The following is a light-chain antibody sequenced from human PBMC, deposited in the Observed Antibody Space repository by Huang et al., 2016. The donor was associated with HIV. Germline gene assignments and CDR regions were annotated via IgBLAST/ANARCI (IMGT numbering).Light chain of an antibody. Sequence: DIQMTQSPSSLSASVGDRVSITCRASESISKYVNWYQQKPGKAPKLLIYAASTLQTGVPSSFSGSGSGTEFTLTISSLQPEDFSSYYCQQSYSISYTFGQGTKLEIK. CDR3: QQSYSISYT. CDR2: AAS. J-gene: IGKJ2*01. V-gene: IGKV1-39*01. CDR1: ESISKY.